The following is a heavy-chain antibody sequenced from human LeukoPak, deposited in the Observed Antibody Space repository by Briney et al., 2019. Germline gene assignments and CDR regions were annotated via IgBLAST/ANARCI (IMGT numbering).Heavy chain of an antibody. Sequence: SETLSLTCTVSGGSISSSTYYWGWIRQPPGKGLEWFGSIYDSGSTYYYPSLKSRVTISVDTSKNQFSLKLGSVTAADTAVYYCARHGPRHGFLEWLLFHFDYWGQGTLVTVSS. CDR1: GGSISSSTYY. CDR2: IYDSGST. J-gene: IGHJ4*02. D-gene: IGHD3-3*01. CDR3: ARHGPRHGFLEWLLFHFDY. V-gene: IGHV4-39*01.